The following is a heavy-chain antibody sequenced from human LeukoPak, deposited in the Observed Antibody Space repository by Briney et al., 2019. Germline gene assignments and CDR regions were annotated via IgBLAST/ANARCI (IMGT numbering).Heavy chain of an antibody. CDR1: GFTFSKYW. Sequence: PGGSLRLSCAASGFTFSKYWMLWVRHAPGKGLESVSRINIDGTVTTYADSVKGRFTVSRDNADNTMFLQMNSVRDEDTAVYYCATKQWLAPPPDSWGQGTPVTVSS. CDR2: INIDGTVT. D-gene: IGHD6-19*01. J-gene: IGHJ4*02. V-gene: IGHV3-74*01. CDR3: ATKQWLAPPPDS.